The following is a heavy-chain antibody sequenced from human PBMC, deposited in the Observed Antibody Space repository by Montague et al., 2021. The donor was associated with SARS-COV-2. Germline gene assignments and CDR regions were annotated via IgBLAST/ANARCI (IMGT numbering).Heavy chain of an antibody. CDR3: AKDRPPVVLRYFEWDPYYFDY. V-gene: IGHV3-23*01. CDR1: GFTFSSYA. Sequence: SLILSCAASGFTFSSYALSWVRQAPGKGLEWVSAISGSCGSTYYSDSMKGRFTISRDNSKNTLYLQMNSLRAEDTAVYYCAKDRPPVVLRYFEWDPYYFDYGGQGTLVTVSS. D-gene: IGHD3-9*01. CDR2: ISGSCGST. J-gene: IGHJ4*02.